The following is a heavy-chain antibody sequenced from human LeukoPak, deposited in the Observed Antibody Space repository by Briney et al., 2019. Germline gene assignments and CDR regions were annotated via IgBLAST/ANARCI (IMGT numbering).Heavy chain of an antibody. Sequence: GASVKVSCKASGGTFSSYAISWVRQAPGQGLEWMGGIIPIFGTANYAQKFQGRVTITTDESTSTAYMELGSLRSEDTAVYYCARSLKYYYGSGSYSPFDYWGQGTLVTVSS. J-gene: IGHJ4*02. CDR1: GGTFSSYA. V-gene: IGHV1-69*05. CDR3: ARSLKYYYGSGSYSPFDY. CDR2: IIPIFGTA. D-gene: IGHD3-10*01.